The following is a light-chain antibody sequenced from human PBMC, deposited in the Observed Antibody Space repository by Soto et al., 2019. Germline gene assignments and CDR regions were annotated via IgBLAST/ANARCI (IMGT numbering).Light chain of an antibody. Sequence: ENVLTQSPGTLSLSPGERATLSCRASQSVTSSYLAWYQQKPGQAPSLLIYGTSSRATGIPDRFSGSGSGTDCTLTISRLEPEDFAVYYCQQYDSSHLTFGGGTKVEIK. V-gene: IGKV3-20*01. J-gene: IGKJ4*01. CDR2: GTS. CDR1: QSVTSSY. CDR3: QQYDSSHLT.